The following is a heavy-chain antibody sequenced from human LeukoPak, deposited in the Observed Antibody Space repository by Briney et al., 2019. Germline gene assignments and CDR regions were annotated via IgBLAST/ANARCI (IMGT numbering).Heavy chain of an antibody. CDR3: ARETDQYFDY. CDR2: IYYSGST. CDR1: RGSLISGGSY. V-gene: IGHV4-31*03. Sequence: SETLSLTPTVSRGSLISGGSYSSWIRQHPGKGLEWIGYIYYSGSTYYSPSLKSRVTISVDTSKNQFSLKLSSVTAADTAVYYCARETDQYFDYWGQGTLVTVSS. D-gene: IGHD1-1*01. J-gene: IGHJ4*02.